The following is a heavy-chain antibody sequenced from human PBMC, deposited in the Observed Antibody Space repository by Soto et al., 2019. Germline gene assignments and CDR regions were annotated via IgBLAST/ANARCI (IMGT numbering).Heavy chain of an antibody. Sequence: GGSLRLSCAASGFTFSSYAMSWVRQAPGKGLKWVSAISGSGGSTYYADSVKGRFTISRDNSKNTLYLQMNSLRAEDTAVYYCAKFPDYYDSSGYSDYWGQGTLVTVSS. J-gene: IGHJ4*02. D-gene: IGHD3-22*01. CDR2: ISGSGGST. V-gene: IGHV3-23*01. CDR1: GFTFSSYA. CDR3: AKFPDYYDSSGYSDY.